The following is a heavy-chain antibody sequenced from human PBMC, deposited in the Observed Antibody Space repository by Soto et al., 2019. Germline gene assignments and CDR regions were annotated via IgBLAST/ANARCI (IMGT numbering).Heavy chain of an antibody. Sequence: GGSLRLSCTASGFTFGDYAMSWFRQAPGKGLEWVGFIRSKAYGGTTEYAASVKGRFTISRDDSKSIAYLQMNSLKTEDTAVYYCTRGADILTGYYREAVHYYGMDVWGQGTTVTVSS. J-gene: IGHJ6*02. D-gene: IGHD3-9*01. CDR1: GFTFGDYA. CDR3: TRGADILTGYYREAVHYYGMDV. V-gene: IGHV3-49*03. CDR2: IRSKAYGGTT.